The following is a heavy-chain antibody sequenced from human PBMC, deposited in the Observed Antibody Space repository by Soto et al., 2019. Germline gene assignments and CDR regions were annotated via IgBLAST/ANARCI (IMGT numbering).Heavy chain of an antibody. CDR3: TRSIGSGGVVGGFDY. V-gene: IGHV1-69*01. D-gene: IGHD3-16*02. CDR2: IMPILDKP. Sequence: QVQLVQSGVEVREPGSAVKVSCKASGGTFKMYAMHWVRQAPGQGLEWMGGIMPILDKPTYAQKFQGRVTITVDDSTATAYMELSSLRSDDTAVYYCTRSIGSGGVVGGFDYWGQGTLVTVSS. CDR1: GGTFKMYA. J-gene: IGHJ4*02.